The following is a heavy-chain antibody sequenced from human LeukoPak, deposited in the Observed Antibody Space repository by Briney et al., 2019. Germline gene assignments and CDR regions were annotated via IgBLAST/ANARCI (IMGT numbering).Heavy chain of an antibody. CDR2: ISTVSDTI. D-gene: IGHD2-15*01. J-gene: IGHJ4*02. Sequence: GGSLRLSCAASGFTFSSYSMNWVCQAPGKGLEWVAFISTVSDTIHYADSVKGRFTISRDNAKNSLYLQMNSLRAEDTAVYCCARTPNWVFDYWGQGTLDTVSS. CDR1: GFTFSSYS. CDR3: ARTPNWVFDY. V-gene: IGHV3-48*04.